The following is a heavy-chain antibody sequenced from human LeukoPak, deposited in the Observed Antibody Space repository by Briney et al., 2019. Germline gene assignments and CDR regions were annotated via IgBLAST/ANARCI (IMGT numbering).Heavy chain of an antibody. CDR1: GGSISSGDYY. D-gene: IGHD3-10*01. V-gene: IGHV4-30-4*01. Sequence: SETLSLTCTVSGGSISSGDYYWSWIRQPPGKGLEWIGCIYYSGNTYYNPSLKSRVTISVDTSKNQFSLELSSVTAADTAVYYCAREDGTIVRGVITGGYFQHWGQGTLVTVSS. CDR2: IYYSGNT. J-gene: IGHJ1*01. CDR3: AREDGTIVRGVITGGYFQH.